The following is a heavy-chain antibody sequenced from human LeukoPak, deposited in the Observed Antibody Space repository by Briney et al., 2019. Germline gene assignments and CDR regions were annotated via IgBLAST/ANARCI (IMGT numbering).Heavy chain of an antibody. V-gene: IGHV4-34*01. CDR3: ARGVRYSYGRQFDY. CDR1: GGSFSGYY. J-gene: IGHJ4*02. Sequence: SETLSLTCAVYGGSFSGYYWSWIRQPPGKGLEGIGEINHSGSTNYNPSLKSRVTISVDTSKNQFSLKLSSVTAADTAVYYCARGVRYSYGRQFDYWGQGTLVTVSS. CDR2: INHSGST. D-gene: IGHD5-18*01.